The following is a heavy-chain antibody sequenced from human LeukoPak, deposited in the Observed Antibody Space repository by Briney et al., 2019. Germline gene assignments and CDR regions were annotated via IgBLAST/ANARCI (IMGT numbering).Heavy chain of an antibody. CDR2: ISAYNGKT. D-gene: IGHD2-2*01. CDR1: GYTFTSYC. V-gene: IGHV1-18*01. Sequence: ASVKVACKASGYTFTSYCISWVRQAPGQGLEWMGWISAYNGKTNYAQKLQGRVTMTTDTSTSTAYMELRSLRSDDTAVYYCARVISGDIVVVGEENYYYYMDVWGKGTTVTVSS. J-gene: IGHJ6*03. CDR3: ARVISGDIVVVGEENYYYYMDV.